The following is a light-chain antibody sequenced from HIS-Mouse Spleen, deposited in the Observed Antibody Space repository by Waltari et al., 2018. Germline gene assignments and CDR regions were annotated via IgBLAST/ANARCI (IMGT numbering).Light chain of an antibody. Sequence: QSALTQPASVSRSPGQSITIPCPGTSIDVGSYNLVSWYQQHPGKAPKLMIYEGSKRPSGVSNRFSGSKSGNTASLTISGLQAEDEADYYCCSYAGSSTWVFGGGTKLTVL. CDR1: SIDVGSYNL. CDR3: CSYAGSSTWV. J-gene: IGLJ3*02. CDR2: EGS. V-gene: IGLV2-23*01.